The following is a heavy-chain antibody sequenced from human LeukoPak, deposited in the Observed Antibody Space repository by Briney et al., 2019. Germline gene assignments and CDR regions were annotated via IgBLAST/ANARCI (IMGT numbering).Heavy chain of an antibody. CDR3: ARDAVGEMSAFDI. Sequence: SVKVSCKASGGTFSSYAISWVRQAPGQGLEWMGGIIPIFGTANYAQKFQGRVTITTDESTSTAYMELSGLRSEDTAVYYCARDAVGEMSAFDIWGQGTMVTVSS. CDR2: IIPIFGTA. J-gene: IGHJ3*02. CDR1: GGTFSSYA. V-gene: IGHV1-69*05. D-gene: IGHD3-10*01.